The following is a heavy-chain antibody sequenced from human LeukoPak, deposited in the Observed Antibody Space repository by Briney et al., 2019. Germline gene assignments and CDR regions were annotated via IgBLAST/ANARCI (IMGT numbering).Heavy chain of an antibody. V-gene: IGHV3-48*04. J-gene: IGHJ6*03. CDR1: EVTFVRYA. CDR2: ISSSRFKN. D-gene: IGHD6-13*01. CDR3: VRDPSYGSSWYYYMDV. Sequence: GGSLRLSCAASEVTFVRYAMNWVRQAPGKGREWVSYISSSRFKNVYADSVKRRFTISRDNSKNSLYLQMDSLRVEDTAVYYCVRDPSYGSSWYYYMDVWGKGTTVTVSS.